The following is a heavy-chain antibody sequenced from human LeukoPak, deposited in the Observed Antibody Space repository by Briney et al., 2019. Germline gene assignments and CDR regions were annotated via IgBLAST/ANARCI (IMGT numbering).Heavy chain of an antibody. V-gene: IGHV4-59*11. CDR2: IHDTGST. D-gene: IGHD2-2*01. J-gene: IGHJ4*02. CDR1: GGSLSSHY. CDR3: ARFSSGCSTSSCYLTY. Sequence: KPSETLSLTCSVSGGSLSSHYWSWIRQPPGKGLELIGHIHDTGSTFYNPSLRGRVTISLDTSNNQFSLKLTSMTAADTAVYYCARFSSGCSTSSCYLTYWGQGTLVTV.